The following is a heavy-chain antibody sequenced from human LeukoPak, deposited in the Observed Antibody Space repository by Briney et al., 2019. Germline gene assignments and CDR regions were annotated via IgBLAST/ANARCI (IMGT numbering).Heavy chain of an antibody. CDR1: GFTVSSNY. Sequence: GGSLRLSCAASGFTVSSNYMSWVRQAPGKGLEWVSVIYSGGNTYYADSVKGRFTISRDNSKNTLYLQMNSLRAEDTAVYYCARNFWSGFYSSFYMDAWGKGTTVTVSS. V-gene: IGHV3-53*01. CDR3: ARNFWSGFYSSFYMDA. J-gene: IGHJ6*03. CDR2: IYSGGNT. D-gene: IGHD3-3*01.